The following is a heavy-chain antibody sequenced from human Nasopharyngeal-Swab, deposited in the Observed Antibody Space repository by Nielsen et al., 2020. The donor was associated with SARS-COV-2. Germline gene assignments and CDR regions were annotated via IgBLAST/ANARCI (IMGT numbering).Heavy chain of an antibody. D-gene: IGHD6-6*01. CDR2: IRQDGSEK. CDR1: GFTFSSYW. Sequence: GESLKISCAASGFTFSSYWMSLVRQAPGKGLERVSNIRQDGSEKYYVDSVKGRFTISRDNAKNSLYLQMNSLRAEDTAVYYCARVRKESIAARPGVYYYYYYMDVWGKGTTVTVSS. V-gene: IGHV3-7*03. CDR3: ARVRKESIAARPGVYYYYYYMDV. J-gene: IGHJ6*03.